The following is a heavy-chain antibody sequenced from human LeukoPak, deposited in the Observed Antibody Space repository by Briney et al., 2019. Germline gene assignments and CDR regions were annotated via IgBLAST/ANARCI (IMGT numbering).Heavy chain of an antibody. V-gene: IGHV1-2*02. CDR2: IDPNSGGT. J-gene: IGHJ6*03. CDR3: ARDLDRKVNLASYQYYMDV. D-gene: IGHD2-2*01. CDR1: ENTFSGYY. Sequence: ASVKVSCKTSENTFSGYYIHWVRQAPGQGLEWMGWIDPNSGGTKYTEKFQGRVTMTRDTSITTAYMELSRLRFDDTAVYYCARDLDRKVNLASYQYYMDVWGKGTSVTVSS.